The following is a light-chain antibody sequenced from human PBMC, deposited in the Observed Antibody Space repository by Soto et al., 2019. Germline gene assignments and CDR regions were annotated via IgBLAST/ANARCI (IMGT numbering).Light chain of an antibody. CDR3: QQYESFPLT. CDR1: QGINKF. J-gene: IGKJ4*01. CDR2: TAS. V-gene: IGKV1-16*01. Sequence: DIQMTQSPSSRSASVGDSVTITCRASQGINKFLAWFQQKPGTAPKSLISTASRLQSGVPSRFSGSGSGTHFTLTINNLQPEDFATYYRQQYESFPLTFGGGTRVEIK.